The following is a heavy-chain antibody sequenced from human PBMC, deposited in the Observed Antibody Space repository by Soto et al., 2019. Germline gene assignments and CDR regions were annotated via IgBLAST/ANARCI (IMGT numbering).Heavy chain of an antibody. V-gene: IGHV4-31*03. D-gene: IGHD6-13*01. CDR1: GGPISSGGYY. Sequence: QVQLQESGPGLVKPSQTLSLTCTVSGGPISSGGYYWSWIRQHPGKGLEWIGYIYYSGSNYYNPSHKSRITISVDTSKNQFSLKLSSVTAADTAVYYWARPSSSSWLTFVPWGQGTLVTVSS. CDR2: IYYSGSN. CDR3: ARPSSSSWLTFVP. J-gene: IGHJ5*02.